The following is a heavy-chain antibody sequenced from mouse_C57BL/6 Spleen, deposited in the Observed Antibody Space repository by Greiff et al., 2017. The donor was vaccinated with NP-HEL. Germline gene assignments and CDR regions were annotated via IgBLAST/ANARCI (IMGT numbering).Heavy chain of an antibody. CDR1: GYSFTSYY. CDR3: AREVGVPFAY. V-gene: IGHV1-66*01. Sequence: QVQLQQSGPELVKPGASVKISCKASGYSFTSYYIHWVKQRPGQGLEWIGWIYPGSGNTKYNEKFKGKATLTADTSSSTAYMQLSSLTSEDSAVYYCAREVGVPFAYWGQGTLVTVSA. D-gene: IGHD1-1*02. CDR2: IYPGSGNT. J-gene: IGHJ3*01.